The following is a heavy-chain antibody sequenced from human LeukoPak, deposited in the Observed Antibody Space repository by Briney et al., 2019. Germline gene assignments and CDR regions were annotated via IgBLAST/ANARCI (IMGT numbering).Heavy chain of an antibody. V-gene: IGHV4-31*03. CDR2: IYCSGST. Sequence: SETLSLTCTVSGGSISSGGYYWSWIRQHPGKGLEWIGYIYCSGSTYYNPSLKSRVTISVDTSKNQFSLKLSSVTAADTAVYYCAREGYDSSGYSVGFDYWGQGTLVTVSS. D-gene: IGHD3-22*01. J-gene: IGHJ4*02. CDR1: GGSISSGGYY. CDR3: AREGYDSSGYSVGFDY.